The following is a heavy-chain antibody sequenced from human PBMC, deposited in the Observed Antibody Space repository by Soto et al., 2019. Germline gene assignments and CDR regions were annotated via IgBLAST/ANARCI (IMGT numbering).Heavy chain of an antibody. D-gene: IGHD5-18*01. V-gene: IGHV1-69*12. CDR3: ARTNTAMVTGWFDP. CDR2: IIPIFGTA. CDR1: GGTFSSYA. Sequence: QVQLVQSGAAVKKPGSSVKVSCKASGGTFSSYAISWVRQAPGQGLEWMGGIIPIFGTANYPQKFQGRVTITADESTSTAYMELSSLRSEDTAVYYCARTNTAMVTGWFDPWGQGTLVTVSS. J-gene: IGHJ5*02.